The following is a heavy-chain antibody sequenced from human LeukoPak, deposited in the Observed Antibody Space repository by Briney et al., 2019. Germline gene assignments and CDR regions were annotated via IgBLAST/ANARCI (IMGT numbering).Heavy chain of an antibody. D-gene: IGHD4-17*01. Sequence: GGSLRLSCAASGFRFSNYWMSWVRQAPGKGLAWVGNINQDESQIYYVDSVKGRFTISRDNAKNSLYLQIHSLRAEDTAVYYCATSVTLGMTWGQGTLVTVSS. V-gene: IGHV3-7*01. CDR3: ATSVTLGMT. CDR1: GFRFSNYW. J-gene: IGHJ4*02. CDR2: INQDESQI.